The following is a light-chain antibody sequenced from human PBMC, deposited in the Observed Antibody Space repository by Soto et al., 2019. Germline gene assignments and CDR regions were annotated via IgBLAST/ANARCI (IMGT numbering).Light chain of an antibody. V-gene: IGKV1-39*01. CDR1: QRIARY. J-gene: IGKJ4*01. CDR2: GAS. Sequence: DLQMTQSPSSLSASVGDRVTITCRASQRIARYLNWYQQKPGQAPKLLIYGASNLQNGVPFRFSGSGSATDFTLPITSLQPEDYATYYCQQSYSSPLTFGGGTNVEI. CDR3: QQSYSSPLT.